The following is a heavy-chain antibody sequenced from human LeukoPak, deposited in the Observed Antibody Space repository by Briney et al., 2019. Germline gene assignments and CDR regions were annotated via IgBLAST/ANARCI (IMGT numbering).Heavy chain of an antibody. CDR3: AKLTGDDFWSGYEYYFDY. CDR1: GYTFTSYD. V-gene: IGHV1-8*03. Sequence: ASVKVSCKASGYTFTSYDINWVRQATGQGLEWMGWMNPNSGNTGYAQKFQGRVTITRNTSISTAYMELSSLRAEDTAVYYCAKLTGDDFWSGYEYYFDYWGQGTLVTVSS. D-gene: IGHD3-3*01. J-gene: IGHJ4*02. CDR2: MNPNSGNT.